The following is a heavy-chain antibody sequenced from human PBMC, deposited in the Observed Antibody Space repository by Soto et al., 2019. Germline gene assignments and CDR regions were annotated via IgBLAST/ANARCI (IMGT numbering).Heavy chain of an antibody. D-gene: IGHD6-19*01. CDR3: ARYSGWYHHSWYFDL. J-gene: IGHJ2*01. Sequence: QVQLVQSGAEVKKPGASVKVSCKASGYTFTNYNINWVRQAPGQGLEWRGWISAYNGNTNYTQILQGRVTMTTDTSTSTAYMELRSLTSDDTAVYYCARYSGWYHHSWYFDLWGRGTLVTVSS. CDR2: ISAYNGNT. CDR1: GYTFTNYN. V-gene: IGHV1-18*01.